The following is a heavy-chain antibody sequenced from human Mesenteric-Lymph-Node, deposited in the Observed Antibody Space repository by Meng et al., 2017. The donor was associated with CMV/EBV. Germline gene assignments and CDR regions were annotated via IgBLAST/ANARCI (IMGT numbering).Heavy chain of an antibody. Sequence: SETLSLTCTVSGGSISSYYWSWIRQPPGKGLEWIGYIYYSGSTNYNPSLKSRVTISVDTSKNQFSLKLSSVTAADTAVYYCAMYGGIPAEYFQHWGQGTLVTVSS. CDR2: IYYSGST. D-gene: IGHD2-15*01. J-gene: IGHJ1*01. CDR3: AMYGGIPAEYFQH. CDR1: GGSISSYY. V-gene: IGHV4-59*01.